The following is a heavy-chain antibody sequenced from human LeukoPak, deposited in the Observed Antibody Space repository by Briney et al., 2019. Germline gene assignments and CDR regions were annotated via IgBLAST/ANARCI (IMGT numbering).Heavy chain of an antibody. CDR2: ISASGDTT. CDR1: GFTFSTYA. J-gene: IGHJ4*02. CDR3: ASRPRSTVVAPWDY. D-gene: IGHD3-22*01. V-gene: IGHV3-23*01. Sequence: PGGSLRLSCAASGFTFSTYAMAWVRRAPGKGLEWVSGISASGDTTYYGDSVKGRFIISKGYSKNTLYLQMNGLRAEDTALYYCASRPRSTVVAPWDYWGQGTLVTVSS.